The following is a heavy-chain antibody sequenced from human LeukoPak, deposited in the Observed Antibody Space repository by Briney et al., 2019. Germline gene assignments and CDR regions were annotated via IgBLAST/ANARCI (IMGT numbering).Heavy chain of an antibody. J-gene: IGHJ4*02. Sequence: PSETLSLTCTVSGGSISSDTYNWNWIRQFPGKGLEWIGYIYSSGRTYYNPSLKSRVTISVDTSKSHLSLNLSSVTDADTAIYYCARVIIGSAAFGSWGQGTLVTVSS. CDR2: IYSSGRT. CDR1: GGSISSDTYN. V-gene: IGHV4-31*03. CDR3: ARVIIGSAAFGS. D-gene: IGHD6-13*01.